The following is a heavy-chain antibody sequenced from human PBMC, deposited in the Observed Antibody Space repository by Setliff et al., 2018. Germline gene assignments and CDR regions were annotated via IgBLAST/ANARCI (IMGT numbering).Heavy chain of an antibody. CDR1: GGSLSSGGYY. D-gene: IGHD2-21*01. CDR3: ARVALVVVIRNAFDI. CDR2: IYYSGST. J-gene: IGHJ3*02. Sequence: PSETLSLTCTVSGGSLSSGGYYWSWIRQHPGKGLEWIGYIYYSGSTYYNPSLKSRVTISVDTSKNQFSLKLSSVTAADTAVYYCARVALVVVIRNAFDIWGQGTMVTVSS. V-gene: IGHV4-31*03.